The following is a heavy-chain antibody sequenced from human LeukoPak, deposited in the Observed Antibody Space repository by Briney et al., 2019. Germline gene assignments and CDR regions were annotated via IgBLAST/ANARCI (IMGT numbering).Heavy chain of an antibody. CDR3: ARDIEYSSSFDAFDI. J-gene: IGHJ3*02. CDR2: ISYDGSNK. CDR1: GFTFSSYG. D-gene: IGHD6-6*01. Sequence: GGSLRLSCAASGFTFSSYGMHWVRQAPGKGLEWVAVISYDGSNKYYADSVKGRFTISRDNSKNTLYLQMNSLRAEDTAVYHCARDIEYSSSFDAFDIWGQGTMVTVSS. V-gene: IGHV3-30*03.